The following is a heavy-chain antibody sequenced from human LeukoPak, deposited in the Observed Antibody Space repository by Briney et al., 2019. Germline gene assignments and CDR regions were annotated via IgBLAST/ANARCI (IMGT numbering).Heavy chain of an antibody. Sequence: ASVKVSCKVSGYTLTELSIHWVRQAPRRGLEWMGGFDPEHGETIYAQMIQGRVTMTEDTSADTAYIELTSLTSEDPAVYYCATRSPHSGYDSFDYWGQGTLVTVSS. J-gene: IGHJ4*02. CDR2: FDPEHGET. V-gene: IGHV1-24*01. D-gene: IGHD5-12*01. CDR1: GYTLTELS. CDR3: ATRSPHSGYDSFDY.